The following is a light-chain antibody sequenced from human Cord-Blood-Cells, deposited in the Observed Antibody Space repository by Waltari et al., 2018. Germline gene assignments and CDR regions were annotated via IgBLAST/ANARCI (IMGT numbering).Light chain of an antibody. V-gene: IGKV1-5*01. CDR1: QSISSW. Sequence: DIQMTQSPSTLSASVGDRVTITCRASQSISSWLAWYQQKPENAPKLLIYDASSLESGVPSRFSGSGSGTEFTLTISSLQPDDFATYYCQQYNSYSLTFGGGTKVEIK. CDR2: DAS. J-gene: IGKJ4*01. CDR3: QQYNSYSLT.